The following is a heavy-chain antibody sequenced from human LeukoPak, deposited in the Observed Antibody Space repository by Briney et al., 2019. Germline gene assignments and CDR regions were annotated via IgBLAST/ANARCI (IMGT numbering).Heavy chain of an antibody. CDR2: IKQDGSEK. Sequence: PGGSLRLSCAASGFTFSSYWMSWVRQAPGKGLEWVANIKQDGSEKYYADSVKGRFTISRDNSKNTLYLQMNSLRAEDTAVYYCAKDHGSGSYYRYYFDYWGQGTLVTVSS. V-gene: IGHV3-7*01. J-gene: IGHJ4*02. D-gene: IGHD3-10*01. CDR1: GFTFSSYW. CDR3: AKDHGSGSYYRYYFDY.